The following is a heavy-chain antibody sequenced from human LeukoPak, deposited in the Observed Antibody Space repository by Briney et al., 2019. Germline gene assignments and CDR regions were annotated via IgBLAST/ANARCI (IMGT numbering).Heavy chain of an antibody. D-gene: IGHD2-15*01. CDR1: GFTVSNNY. CDR2: IYSGNSK. V-gene: IGHV3-53*01. CDR3: ARDFECSGGSCYSAY. J-gene: IGHJ4*02. Sequence: GGSLRLSCAASGFTVSNNYMSWVRQAPGKGLEWVSVIYSGNSKYYADSVKGRFTISRDNSKNTVYLQMNSLRVEDTAVYYCARDFECSGGSCYSAYWGQGTLVTVSS.